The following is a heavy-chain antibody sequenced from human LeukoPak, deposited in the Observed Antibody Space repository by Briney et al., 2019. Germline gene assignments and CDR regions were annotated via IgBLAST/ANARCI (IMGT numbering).Heavy chain of an antibody. Sequence: GASVKVSCKASGYTFTSYGISWVRQAPGQGLEWMGWINPNSGGTNYAQKFQGRVTMTRDTSISTAYLQWSSPKASDTAMYYCARQVHKTAEPFDYWGQGALVTVSS. CDR2: INPNSGGT. CDR3: ARQVHKTAEPFDY. V-gene: IGHV1-2*02. CDR1: GYTFTSYG. J-gene: IGHJ4*02. D-gene: IGHD1-14*01.